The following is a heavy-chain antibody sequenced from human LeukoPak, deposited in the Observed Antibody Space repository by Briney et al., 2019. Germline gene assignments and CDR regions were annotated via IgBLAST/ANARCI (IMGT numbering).Heavy chain of an antibody. CDR1: GGSFSGYY. CDR2: INHSGST. V-gene: IGHV4-34*01. Sequence: SETLSLTCAAYGGSFSGYYWNWIRQPPGKGLEWIGEINHSGSTNYNPSLKSRVTISVDTSKNQFSLKLSSVTAADTAVYYCARGYTAVAGYYFDYWGQGTLVTVSS. D-gene: IGHD6-19*01. CDR3: ARGYTAVAGYYFDY. J-gene: IGHJ4*02.